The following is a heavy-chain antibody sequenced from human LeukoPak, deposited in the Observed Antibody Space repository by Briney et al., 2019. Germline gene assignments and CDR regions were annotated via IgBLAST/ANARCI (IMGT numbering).Heavy chain of an antibody. Sequence: GGALTLSCAASGFTFSRYALSGVGQAAGRGLEGVSALSGSGVSTYCADSVKGRFTISRDNSKNKMYLQMNSLRAEDTAVYYCAKVCYGDYVPYLAKLDYWGQGALVTVSS. CDR3: AKVCYGDYVPYLAKLDY. D-gene: IGHD4-17*01. J-gene: IGHJ4*02. V-gene: IGHV3-23*01. CDR2: LSGSGVST. CDR1: GFTFSRYA.